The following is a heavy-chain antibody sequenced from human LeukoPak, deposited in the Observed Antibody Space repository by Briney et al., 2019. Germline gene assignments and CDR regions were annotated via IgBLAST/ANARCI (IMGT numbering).Heavy chain of an antibody. CDR2: IDSDGSST. D-gene: IGHD6-19*01. V-gene: IGHV3-74*01. CDR3: ARALRLAVNLDY. CDR1: GFTFSGYW. Sequence: GGSLRLSCAASGFTFSGYWMHWVRQAPGKGLVWVSHIDSDGSSTNYADSVKGRFTISRDNAKNTLYLQVNSLRAEDTAVYYCARALRLAVNLDYWGQGTLVTVSS. J-gene: IGHJ4*02.